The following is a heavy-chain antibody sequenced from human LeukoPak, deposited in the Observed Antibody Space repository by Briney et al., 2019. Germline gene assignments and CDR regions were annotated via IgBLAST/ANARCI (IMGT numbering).Heavy chain of an antibody. J-gene: IGHJ4*02. V-gene: IGHV3-53*01. CDR3: ARGMGVPLSGTSYYFDY. D-gene: IGHD6-19*01. CDR2: IYSGGNT. Sequence: GGSLRLSCAASGFTVSSNFMNWVRQAPGKGLEWVSIIYSGGNTYYADSVKGRFTISRDNSKNTLYLQMNSLRAEDTAVYYCARGMGVPLSGTSYYFDYWGQGTLVTVSS. CDR1: GFTVSSNF.